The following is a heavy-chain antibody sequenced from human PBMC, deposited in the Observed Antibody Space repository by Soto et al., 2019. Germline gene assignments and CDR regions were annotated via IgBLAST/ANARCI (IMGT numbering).Heavy chain of an antibody. J-gene: IGHJ5*02. CDR1: GYSFTSYW. D-gene: IGHD3-3*01. V-gene: IGHV5-51*01. CDR3: ARQGDFWSGYQSFDP. Sequence: PGESLKISCKGSGYSFTSYWIGWVRQMPGKGLEWMGIIYPGDSDTRYSPSFQGQVTISADKSISTAYLQWSSLKASDTAMYYCARQGDFWSGYQSFDPWGQGTLVTVSS. CDR2: IYPGDSDT.